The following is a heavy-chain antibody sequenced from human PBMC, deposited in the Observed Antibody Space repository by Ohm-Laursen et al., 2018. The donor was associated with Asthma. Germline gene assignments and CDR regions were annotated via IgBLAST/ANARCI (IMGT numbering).Heavy chain of an antibody. CDR2: ISSSSSTI. CDR3: ASEYYDILTGYYSPFDY. D-gene: IGHD3-9*01. CDR1: GFTFSSYS. V-gene: IGHV3-48*02. J-gene: IGHJ4*02. Sequence: GSLRLSCAASGFTFSSYSMNWVRQAPGKGLEWVSYISSSSSTIYYADSVKGRFTISRDNAKNSLYLQMNSLRDEDTAVYYCASEYYDILTGYYSPFDYWGQGTLVTVSS.